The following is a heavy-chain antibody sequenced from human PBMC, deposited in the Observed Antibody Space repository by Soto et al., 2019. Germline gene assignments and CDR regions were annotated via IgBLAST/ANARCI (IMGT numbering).Heavy chain of an antibody. CDR3: ARPLVAVARTRWFDP. CDR2: IKSKTDGGTT. V-gene: IGHV3-15*01. D-gene: IGHD6-19*01. J-gene: IGHJ5*02. CDR1: GFTFSKAW. Sequence: EVQLVESGGGLVKPGGSLRLSCAASGFTFSKAWMSWVRQAPGKGLEWVGRIKSKTDGGTTDYAAPVKGTFSISRDDSKNTVYLQMNSLRVDDTAVYYCARPLVAVARTRWFDPWGQGILVTVSS.